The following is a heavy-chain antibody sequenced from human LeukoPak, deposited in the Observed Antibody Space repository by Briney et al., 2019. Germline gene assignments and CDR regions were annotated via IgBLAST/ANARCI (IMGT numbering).Heavy chain of an antibody. Sequence: ASVKVSCKVSGYTLTELSMHWVRQAPGKGLEWMGGFDPEDGETIYAQKFQGGATMTEDTSTDTAYMELSSLRSEDTAVYYCATGRTAVDTAMVPFDYWGQGTLVTVSS. V-gene: IGHV1-24*01. J-gene: IGHJ4*02. CDR3: ATGRTAVDTAMVPFDY. D-gene: IGHD5-18*01. CDR2: FDPEDGET. CDR1: GYTLTELS.